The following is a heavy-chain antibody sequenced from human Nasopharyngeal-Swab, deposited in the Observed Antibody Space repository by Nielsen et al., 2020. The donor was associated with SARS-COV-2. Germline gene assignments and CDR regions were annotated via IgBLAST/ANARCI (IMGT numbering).Heavy chain of an antibody. CDR2: VRSKGNNYAT. D-gene: IGHD2-15*01. Sequence: GESLKISCAASGFTFSDSAIHWVRQASGKGLEWVGRVRSKGNNYATAYSVSVKGRFIIFRDDPTNTAYLQMNSLKTEDTAMYYCTRCGGGCYSGRDYWDQGTLVTVSS. V-gene: IGHV3-73*01. CDR3: TRCGGGCYSGRDY. CDR1: GFTFSDSA. J-gene: IGHJ4*02.